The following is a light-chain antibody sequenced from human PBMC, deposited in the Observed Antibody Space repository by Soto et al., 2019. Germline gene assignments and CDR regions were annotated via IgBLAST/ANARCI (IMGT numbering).Light chain of an antibody. CDR2: GNS. CDR1: SSNIGAGYD. Sequence: QSVLTQPPSVFGAPGQRVTISCTGSSSNIGAGYDVHWYQQLPGTAPKLLIYGNSNRPSGVPDRFSGSKSGTSASLAITGLQAEDEADYYCQSYDSSLSAYYVFGTGTKLTVL. V-gene: IGLV1-40*01. J-gene: IGLJ1*01. CDR3: QSYDSSLSAYYV.